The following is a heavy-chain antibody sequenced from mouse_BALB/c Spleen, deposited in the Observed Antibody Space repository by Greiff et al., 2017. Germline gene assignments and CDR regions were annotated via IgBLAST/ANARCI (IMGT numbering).Heavy chain of an antibody. Sequence: QVQLQQPGAELVKPGASVKLSCKASGYTFTSYYMYWVKQRPGQGLEWIGGINPSNGGTNFNEKFKSKATLTVDKSSSTAYMQLSSLTSEDSAVYYCTRGTATYFDVWGAGTTVTVSS. CDR1: GYTFTSYY. V-gene: IGHV1S81*02. D-gene: IGHD1-2*01. CDR3: TRGTATYFDV. CDR2: INPSNGGT. J-gene: IGHJ1*01.